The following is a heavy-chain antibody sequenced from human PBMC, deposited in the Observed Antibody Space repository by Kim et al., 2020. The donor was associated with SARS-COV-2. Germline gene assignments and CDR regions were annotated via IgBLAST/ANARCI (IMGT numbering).Heavy chain of an antibody. J-gene: IGHJ4*02. D-gene: IGHD3-10*01. CDR2: ISYDGSNK. Sequence: GGSLRLSCAASGFTFSSYAMHWVRQAPGKGLEWVAVISYDGSNKYYADSVKGRFTISRDNSKNTLYLQMNSLRAEDTAVYYCARAVRGYRDFDYWGQGTL. CDR1: GFTFSSYA. V-gene: IGHV3-30-3*01. CDR3: ARAVRGYRDFDY.